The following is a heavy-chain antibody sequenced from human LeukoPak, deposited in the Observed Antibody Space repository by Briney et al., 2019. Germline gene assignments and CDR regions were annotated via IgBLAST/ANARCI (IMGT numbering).Heavy chain of an antibody. CDR1: GFSPSTSGVG. D-gene: IGHD3-3*01. J-gene: IGHJ5*02. V-gene: IGHV2-5*01. Sequence: ESGPTLVNPTQTLTLTCTFSGFSPSTSGVGVGWIRQPPGKALEWLALIYWNDDKRYSPSLKSRLTITKDTSKNQVVLTMTNMDPVDTATYYCAHSNYDFWSGPWFDPWGQGTLVTVSS. CDR3: AHSNYDFWSGPWFDP. CDR2: IYWNDDK.